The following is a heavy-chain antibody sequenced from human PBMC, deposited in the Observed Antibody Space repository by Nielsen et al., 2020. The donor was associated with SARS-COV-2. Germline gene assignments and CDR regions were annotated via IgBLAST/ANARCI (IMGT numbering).Heavy chain of an antibody. V-gene: IGHV4-31*03. CDR1: GGSISSDGYY. CDR3: ARARIMDV. Sequence: SETLSLTCTVSGGSISSDGYYWSWIRQHTGKGLEWIGYIYYSGSTYYNPSLKSRVTISVDTSKNQFSLKLSSVTAADTAVYYCARARIMDVWGKGTTATVSS. CDR2: IYYSGST. J-gene: IGHJ6*04. D-gene: IGHD1-14*01.